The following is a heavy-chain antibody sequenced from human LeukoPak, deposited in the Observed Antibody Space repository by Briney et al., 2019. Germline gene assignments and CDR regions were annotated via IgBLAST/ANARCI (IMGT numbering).Heavy chain of an antibody. CDR2: INPNSGGT. Sequence: ASVKVSCKASGYTFTGYYMHWVRQAPGQGLEWMGWINPNSGGTNYAQKFQGRVTMTGDTSISTAYMELSRLRSDDTAVYYCARETRVTYYGSGSYPFDYWGQGTLVTVSS. V-gene: IGHV1-2*02. CDR3: ARETRVTYYGSGSYPFDY. J-gene: IGHJ4*02. D-gene: IGHD3-10*01. CDR1: GYTFTGYY.